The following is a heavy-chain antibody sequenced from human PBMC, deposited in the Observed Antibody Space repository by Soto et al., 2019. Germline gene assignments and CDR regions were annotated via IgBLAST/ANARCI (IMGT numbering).Heavy chain of an antibody. CDR3: ARPRGSGWYEY. Sequence: EVQLVESGGGLVQPGGSLRLSCAASGFTFSSYWMSWVRQAPGKGLEWVANIKEDGSEKYYVDSVKGRFTISRDNAKNSLFLQMGSLRAEDTAVYYCARPRGSGWYEYWGQGTLVTVSS. CDR2: IKEDGSEK. D-gene: IGHD6-19*01. V-gene: IGHV3-7*01. CDR1: GFTFSSYW. J-gene: IGHJ1*01.